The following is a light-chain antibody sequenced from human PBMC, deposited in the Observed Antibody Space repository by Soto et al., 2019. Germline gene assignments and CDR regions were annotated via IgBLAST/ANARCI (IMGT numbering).Light chain of an antibody. V-gene: IGLV3-1*01. CDR3: QAWDTSTVV. CDR2: QDS. J-gene: IGLJ2*01. CDR1: GLGDKY. Sequence: SYELTQPPSVSVSPGQTASITCSGDGLGDKYTCWYQQKPGQSPVLVIYQDSKRPSGIPERFSGSNSGNTATLTISGTQSIDEADYYCQAWDTSTVVFGGGTKLTVL.